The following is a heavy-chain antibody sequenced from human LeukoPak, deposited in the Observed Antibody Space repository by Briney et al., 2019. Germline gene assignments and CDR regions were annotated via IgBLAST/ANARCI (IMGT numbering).Heavy chain of an antibody. J-gene: IGHJ4*02. Sequence: GGSLRLSCEGSAFIFSGHWMNWVRQTPGKGLEWVANIKQDGSEKYYVDSVKGRFTISRDNAKNSLYLQMNSLRAEDTAVYYCARGDGWYGGYFDYWGQGTLVTVSS. V-gene: IGHV3-7*03. D-gene: IGHD6-19*01. CDR2: IKQDGSEK. CDR1: AFIFSGHW. CDR3: ARGDGWYGGYFDY.